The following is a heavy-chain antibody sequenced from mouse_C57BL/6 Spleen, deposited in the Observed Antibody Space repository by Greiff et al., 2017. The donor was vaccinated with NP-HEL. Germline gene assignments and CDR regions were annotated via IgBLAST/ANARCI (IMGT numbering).Heavy chain of an antibody. CDR1: GYTFTSYW. J-gene: IGHJ3*01. V-gene: IGHV1-53*01. Sequence: QVQLQQPGTELVKPGAAVKLSCKASGYTFTSYWMHWVKQRPGQGLEWIGNINPSNGGTNYNEKFKSKATLTVDKSSSTAYMQLSSLTSEDSAVYYCARDGYSKPWFAYWGQGTLVTVSA. CDR2: INPSNGGT. D-gene: IGHD2-5*01. CDR3: ARDGYSKPWFAY.